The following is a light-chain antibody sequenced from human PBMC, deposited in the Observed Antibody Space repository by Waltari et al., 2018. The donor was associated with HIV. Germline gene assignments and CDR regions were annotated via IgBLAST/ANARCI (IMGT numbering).Light chain of an antibody. Sequence: QSPLTQPPSVSRSLGPSVTISCPGTSSDIGAYNLVSWYQHSPGTAPKLRIYEVTHRPSGGPVRCSGAKSGNTASLTISGLQADDEADYYCSSYTTSSTWVFGGGIKLTVL. CDR1: SSDIGAYNL. CDR3: SSYTTSSTWV. CDR2: EVT. V-gene: IGLV2-18*02. J-gene: IGLJ3*02.